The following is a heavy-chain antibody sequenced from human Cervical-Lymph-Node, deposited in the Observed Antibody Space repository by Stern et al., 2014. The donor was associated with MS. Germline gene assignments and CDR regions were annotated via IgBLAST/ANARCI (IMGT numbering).Heavy chain of an antibody. CDR2: VAYDGRNR. V-gene: IGHV3-30*04. CDR1: GFTFSEYT. D-gene: IGHD1-26*01. J-gene: IGHJ4*02. Sequence: VQLVESGGGVVQPGRSLRLSCAASGFTFSEYTMHWVRQAPGKGPEWVALVAYDGRNRYYADSVKGRFTISRDKSKNTLYLQMNPLKTEDTAVFYCARSGSYFSPFDYWGQGTLVTVSS. CDR3: ARSGSYFSPFDY.